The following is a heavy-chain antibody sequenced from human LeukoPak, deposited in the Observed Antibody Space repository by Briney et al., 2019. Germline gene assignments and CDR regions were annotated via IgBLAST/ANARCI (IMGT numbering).Heavy chain of an antibody. V-gene: IGHV3-23*01. CDR1: GFTFSSYA. Sequence: PGGSLRLSCAASGFTFSSYAVSWVRQAPGKGLEWVSAISGSGGSTYYADSVKGRFTISRDNSKNTLYLQMNSLRAEDTAVYYCAKDWRVRGVRPSFYMDVWGKGTTVTVSS. D-gene: IGHD3-10*01. CDR2: ISGSGGST. J-gene: IGHJ6*03. CDR3: AKDWRVRGVRPSFYMDV.